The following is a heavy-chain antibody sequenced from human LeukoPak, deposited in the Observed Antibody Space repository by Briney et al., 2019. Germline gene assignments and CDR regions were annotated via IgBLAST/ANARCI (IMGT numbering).Heavy chain of an antibody. CDR2: INHSGST. Sequence: PSETLSLTCAVYGGSFSVYYWSWIRQPPGKGLEWIGEINHSGSTNYNPSLKSRVTISVDTSKNQFSLKLSSVTAADTAVYYCARGHWNWDYWGQGTLVTVSS. CDR1: GGSFSVYY. CDR3: ARGHWNWDY. V-gene: IGHV4-34*01. D-gene: IGHD1-7*01. J-gene: IGHJ4*02.